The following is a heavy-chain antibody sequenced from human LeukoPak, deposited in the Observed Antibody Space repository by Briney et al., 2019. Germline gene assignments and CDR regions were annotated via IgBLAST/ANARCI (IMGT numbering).Heavy chain of an antibody. J-gene: IGHJ3*02. CDR1: GGSISNNY. D-gene: IGHD3-22*01. CDR2: IYTSGST. CDR3: ARGYYYDSLDAFNI. Sequence: PSETLSLTCTVSGGSISNNYWSWIRQSAGKGLEWIGRIYTSGSTNYNPSLKSRVTISVDKSKNQFSLKLTSVTAADTAVCYCARGYYYDSLDAFNIWGQGTMVTVSS. V-gene: IGHV4-4*07.